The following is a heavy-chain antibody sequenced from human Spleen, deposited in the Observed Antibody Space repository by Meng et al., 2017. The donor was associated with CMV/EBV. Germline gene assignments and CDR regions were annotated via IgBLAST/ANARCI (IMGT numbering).Heavy chain of an antibody. J-gene: IGHJ6*02. CDR3: AKDKGVLRFLGSYGMDV. D-gene: IGHD3-3*01. CDR2: ISWNSGSI. CDR1: GFSVSDNF. V-gene: IGHV3-9*01. Sequence: SLKISCTASGFSVSDNFMTWIRQAPGKGLEWVSGISWNSGSIGYADSVKGRFTISRDNAKNSLYLQMNSLRAEDTALYYCAKDKGVLRFLGSYGMDVCGQGTTVTVSS.